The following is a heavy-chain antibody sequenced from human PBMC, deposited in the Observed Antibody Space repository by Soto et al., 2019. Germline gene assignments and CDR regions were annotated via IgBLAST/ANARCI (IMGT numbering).Heavy chain of an antibody. CDR3: ARSLHYEYYDFWSGYPPLGYYYYGMDV. J-gene: IGHJ6*02. CDR2: INPSGGST. D-gene: IGHD3-3*01. CDR1: GYTFTSYY. Sequence: ASVKVSCKASGYTFTSYYMHWVRQAPGQGLEWMGIINPSGGSTSYAQKFQGRVTMTRDTSTSTVYMELSSLRSEDTAVYYCARSLHYEYYDFWSGYPPLGYYYYGMDVWGQGTTVTVSS. V-gene: IGHV1-46*01.